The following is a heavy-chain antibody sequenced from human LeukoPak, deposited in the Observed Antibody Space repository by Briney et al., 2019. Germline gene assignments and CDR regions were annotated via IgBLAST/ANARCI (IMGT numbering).Heavy chain of an antibody. Sequence: SETLSLTCTASGGSISRSSYYWGWIRQPPGKGLEWIGSICYSGTTYSNPSLKSRVTISVDTSKNQFSLKLRSVTAADTAVYYCARQNDRSHDYWGQGTLVTVSS. V-gene: IGHV4-39*01. CDR3: ARQNDRSHDY. CDR2: ICYSGTT. D-gene: IGHD1-1*01. J-gene: IGHJ4*02. CDR1: GGSISRSSYY.